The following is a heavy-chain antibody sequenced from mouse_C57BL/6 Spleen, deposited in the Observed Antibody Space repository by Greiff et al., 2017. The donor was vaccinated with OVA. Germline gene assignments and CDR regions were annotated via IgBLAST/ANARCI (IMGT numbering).Heavy chain of an antibody. V-gene: IGHV1-53*01. Sequence: QVHVKQSGTELVKPGASVKLSCKASGYTFTSYWMHWVKQRPGQGLEWIGNINPSNGGTNYNEKFKSKATLTVDKSSSTAYMQLSSLTSEDSAVYYCARSYGYDGGYFDVWGTGTTVTVSS. J-gene: IGHJ1*03. CDR2: INPSNGGT. D-gene: IGHD2-2*01. CDR3: ARSYGYDGGYFDV. CDR1: GYTFTSYW.